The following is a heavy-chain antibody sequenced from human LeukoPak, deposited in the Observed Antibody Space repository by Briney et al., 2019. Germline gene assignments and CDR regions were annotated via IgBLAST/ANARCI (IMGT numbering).Heavy chain of an antibody. J-gene: IGHJ3*02. V-gene: IGHV4-38-2*02. CDR2: IYHSGST. CDR1: GYYY. CDR3: ASPNSNSYYRTFDI. Sequence: SETLSLTCTVSGYYYWGWIRQPPGKGLEWIGSIYHSGSTYYNPSLKSRVTISVDTSMNQFSLKLSSVTAADTAIYYCASPNSNSYYRTFDIWGQGTMVTVSS. D-gene: IGHD3-10*01.